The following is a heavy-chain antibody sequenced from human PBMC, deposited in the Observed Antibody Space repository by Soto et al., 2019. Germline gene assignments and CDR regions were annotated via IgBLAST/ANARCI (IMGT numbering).Heavy chain of an antibody. J-gene: IGHJ4*02. Sequence: SETLSLTCSVFGDSISNYYWSWIRQPAGKGLEYIGRISNSGTTNYNPSLESRVTMSVDPSKNQISLKLSSATAADTAVYYCARGPYCGNQCYFAYWGQGTLVTAPQ. CDR1: GDSISNYY. D-gene: IGHD2-21*01. CDR3: ARGPYCGNQCYFAY. CDR2: ISNSGTT. V-gene: IGHV4-4*07.